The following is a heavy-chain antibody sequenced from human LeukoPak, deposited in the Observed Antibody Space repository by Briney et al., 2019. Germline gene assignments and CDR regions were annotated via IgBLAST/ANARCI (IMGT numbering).Heavy chain of an antibody. Sequence: GGSLRLSCAASGFTFSSYAMSWVRQAPGKGLDWVSAISGSGGNTYYADSVKGRFTISRDNSKNTLYLQMNSLRSEDTAVYYCAADLLAGYQATFEIWGQGTMVTVSS. V-gene: IGHV3-23*01. CDR2: ISGSGGNT. CDR3: AADLLAGYQATFEI. D-gene: IGHD2-15*01. J-gene: IGHJ3*02. CDR1: GFTFSSYA.